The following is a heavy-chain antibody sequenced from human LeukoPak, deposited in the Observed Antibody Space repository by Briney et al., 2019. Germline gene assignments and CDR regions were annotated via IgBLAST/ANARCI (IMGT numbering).Heavy chain of an antibody. J-gene: IGHJ1*01. CDR1: GYTFTSYY. D-gene: IGHD6-25*01. Sequence: ASVKVSCKASGYTFTSYYMHWVRQAPGQGLEWMGIINPSGGSTSYAQKFQGRVTMTRDTSTSTVYMELSSLRSEDTAVYYCARDLRLISSALKRQRYGYFQHWGQGTLVTVSS. V-gene: IGHV1-46*01. CDR2: INPSGGST. CDR3: ARDLRLISSALKRQRYGYFQH.